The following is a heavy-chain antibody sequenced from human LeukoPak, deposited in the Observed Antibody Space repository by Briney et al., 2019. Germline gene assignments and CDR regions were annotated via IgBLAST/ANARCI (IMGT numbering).Heavy chain of an antibody. V-gene: IGHV3-30*02. CDR1: GFTFSSYG. CDR2: IRYDGSNE. J-gene: IGHJ5*02. Sequence: GGSLRLSCAASGFTFSSYGMYWVRQAPGKGLEWVAFIRYDGSNEYYADSVKGRFTISRDNAKNSLYLQMNSLRAEDTAVYYCAREPSGWFDPWGQGTLVTVSS. CDR3: AREPSGWFDP.